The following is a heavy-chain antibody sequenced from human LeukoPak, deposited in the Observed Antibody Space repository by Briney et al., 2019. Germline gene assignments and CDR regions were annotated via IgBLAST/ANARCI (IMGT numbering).Heavy chain of an antibody. D-gene: IGHD3-10*01. V-gene: IGHV3-23*01. Sequence: GGSLRLSCAASGFTFRNYAMSWVRQAPGKGLEWVSAISGSGTTYYADSVKGHFTISRDNSKNMLYLQMNSLRAEDTAVCYCAKDPMVRGSTYDYWGQGTLVTVSS. CDR1: GFTFRNYA. J-gene: IGHJ4*02. CDR2: ISGSGTT. CDR3: AKDPMVRGSTYDY.